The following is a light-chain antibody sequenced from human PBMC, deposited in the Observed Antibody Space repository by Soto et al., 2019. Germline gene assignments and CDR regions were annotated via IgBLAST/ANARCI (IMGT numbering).Light chain of an antibody. CDR2: WAS. Sequence: DIVMTQSPDSLAVSLGERATINCKSSQSVLYSSNNKNYLAWYQQKPRQPPKLLIYWASTRESGVPDRFSGSGSGTDFTLTIGSLQAEDVAVYYCQQYYSAPWTFDQGTKVEIK. CDR1: QSVLYSSNNKNY. V-gene: IGKV4-1*01. J-gene: IGKJ1*01. CDR3: QQYYSAPWT.